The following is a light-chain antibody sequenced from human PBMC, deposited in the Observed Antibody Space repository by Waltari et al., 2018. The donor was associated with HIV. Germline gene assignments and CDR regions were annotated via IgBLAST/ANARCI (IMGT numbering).Light chain of an antibody. CDR3: QVWDSTTDHVL. CDR1: NIERKS. J-gene: IGLJ2*01. Sequence: SSLLTQTPSVSVAPAKTARVTCGGNNIERKSVHWYQQKPGQAPLLVIYYDSDRPPGIPERFSGSNSGNTATLTISRVGDGDEADYYCQVWDSTTDHVLFGGGTRLTVL. CDR2: YDS. V-gene: IGLV3-21*04.